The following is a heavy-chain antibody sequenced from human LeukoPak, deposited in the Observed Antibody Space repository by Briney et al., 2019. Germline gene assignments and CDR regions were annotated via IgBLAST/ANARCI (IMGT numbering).Heavy chain of an antibody. CDR2: IYHSGSS. D-gene: IGHD6-13*01. CDR1: GYSISNDYY. J-gene: IGHJ6*04. V-gene: IGHV4-38-2*02. Sequence: SHTLSLTCAVSGYSISNDYYWGWIRQPPGKGLEWIGSIYHSGSSYYNPSLKSRLTISVDTSKNQFSLKVTSVTAADTAVYYCARDVAAAATRKENYYGLDVWGKGTTVTVSS. CDR3: ARDVAAAATRKENYYGLDV.